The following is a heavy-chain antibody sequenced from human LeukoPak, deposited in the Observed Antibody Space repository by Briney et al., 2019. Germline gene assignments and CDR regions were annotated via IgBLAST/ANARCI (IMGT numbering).Heavy chain of an antibody. V-gene: IGHV3-74*01. J-gene: IGHJ4*02. CDR1: GNYW. Sequence: GSLRLSCAASGNYWMHWVRQVPGKGLVWVSHINSDGSWTSYADSVKGRFTISKDDAKNTVYLQMNSLRAEDTAVYYCVSFYETYWGRGTLVTVSS. CDR3: VSFYETY. D-gene: IGHD2/OR15-2a*01. CDR2: INSDGSWT.